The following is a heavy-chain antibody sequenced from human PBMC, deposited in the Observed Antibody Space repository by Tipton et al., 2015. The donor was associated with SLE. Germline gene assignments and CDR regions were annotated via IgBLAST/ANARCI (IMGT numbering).Heavy chain of an antibody. CDR3: ARRRQLGLYSYYMDV. V-gene: IGHV4-59*07. CDR2: IYYSGST. CDR1: EGSLTSYY. D-gene: IGHD6-6*01. Sequence: TLSLTCTVSEGSLTSYYWSWFRHPPGKGLEWIGYIYYSGSTNYNPSLKSRVTISVDRSKKQFSLNLNSVTAADTAVYYCARRRQLGLYSYYMDVWGKGTTVIVSS. J-gene: IGHJ6*03.